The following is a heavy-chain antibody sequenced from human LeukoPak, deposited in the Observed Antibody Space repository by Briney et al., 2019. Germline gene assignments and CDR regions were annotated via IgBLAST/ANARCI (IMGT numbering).Heavy chain of an antibody. D-gene: IGHD2-15*01. V-gene: IGHV3-23*01. Sequence: PGGPLRLSCAASGFTFSSYAMSWVRQAPGKGLDWVSAISGSGVITYYADSVKGRFTISRENSKNTQYLQMNSLRPEDTAVYYCAKARAGYCSGGSCRSYTPAFDYWGQGTLVTVSS. J-gene: IGHJ4*02. CDR1: GFTFSSYA. CDR3: AKARAGYCSGGSCRSYTPAFDY. CDR2: ISGSGVIT.